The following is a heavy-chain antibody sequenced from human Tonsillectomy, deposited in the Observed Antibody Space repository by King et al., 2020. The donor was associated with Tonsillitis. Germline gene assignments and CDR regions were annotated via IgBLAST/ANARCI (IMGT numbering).Heavy chain of an antibody. CDR3: AGGIGVVQYYYYYYMDV. CDR2: IYYTGST. Sequence: QLQESGPGLVKPSETLSLTCTVSGGSISSYYWNWIRQPPGKGLEWIGYIYYTGSTRYNPSLRRRVTISVDASKNELSLKLTSVTAADTAVYYCAGGIGVVQYYYYYYMDVWGKGTTVTVSS. D-gene: IGHD3-3*01. CDR1: GGSISSYY. V-gene: IGHV4-59*01. J-gene: IGHJ6*03.